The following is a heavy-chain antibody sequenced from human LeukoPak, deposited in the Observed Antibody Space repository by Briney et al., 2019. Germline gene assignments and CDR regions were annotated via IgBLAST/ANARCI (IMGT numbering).Heavy chain of an antibody. Sequence: GGSLRLSCAASGFTFANYGMCWVRQVPGEGLEWVSGITWNSGSTGYADFVKGRFAISRDNAKNSLYLQMDSLRAEDTAFYYCARGGILTGYFEDYWGQGTLVTVTS. CDR1: GFTFANYG. V-gene: IGHV3-20*04. J-gene: IGHJ4*02. D-gene: IGHD3-9*01. CDR3: ARGGILTGYFEDY. CDR2: ITWNSGST.